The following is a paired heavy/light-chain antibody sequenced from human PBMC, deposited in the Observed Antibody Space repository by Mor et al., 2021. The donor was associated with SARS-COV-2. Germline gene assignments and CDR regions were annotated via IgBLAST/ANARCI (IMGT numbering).Light chain of an antibody. V-gene: IGKV1-16*02. J-gene: IGKJ4*01. CDR3: QQYNSYPPT. CDR2: AAS. CDR1: QGISNY. Sequence: DIQMTQSPSSLSASVGDRVTITCRASQGISNYLAWFQQKPGKAPKSLIYAASSLQSGVPSKFSGSGSGTDFTLTISSLQPEDFATYYCQQYNSYPPTFGGGTKVEIK.
Heavy chain of an antibody. CDR1: GGTFSSYA. Sequence: QVQLVQSGAEVKKPGSSVKVSCKASGGTFSSYAISWVRQAPGQGLEWMGGIIPIFGTANYAQKFQGRVTITADKSTSTAYMELSSLRSEDTAVYYCARDSPVDTAMAPYYYYYGMDVWGQGTTVTVSS. J-gene: IGHJ6*02. V-gene: IGHV1-69*06. CDR3: ARDSPVDTAMAPYYYYYGMDV. CDR2: IIPIFGTA. D-gene: IGHD5-18*01.